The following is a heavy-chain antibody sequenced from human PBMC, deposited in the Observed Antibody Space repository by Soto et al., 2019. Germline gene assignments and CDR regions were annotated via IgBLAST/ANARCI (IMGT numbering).Heavy chain of an antibody. V-gene: IGHV1-18*01. CDR3: ARAVDTAMEYYFDY. CDR2: ISAYNGNT. J-gene: IGHJ4*02. CDR1: GYTFTSYG. Sequence: ASVKVSCKASGYTFTSYGISWVRQAPGQGLEWMGWISAYNGNTNYAQKLQGRVTMTTDTSTSTAYMELRSLRSDDTAVYYCARAVDTAMEYYFDYWGQGTLVTVSS. D-gene: IGHD5-18*01.